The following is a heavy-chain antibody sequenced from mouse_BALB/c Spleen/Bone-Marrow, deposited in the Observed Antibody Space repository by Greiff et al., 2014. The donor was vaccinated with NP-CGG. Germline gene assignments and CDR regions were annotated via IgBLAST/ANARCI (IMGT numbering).Heavy chain of an antibody. J-gene: IGHJ3*01. Sequence: EVQLQQSGPSLVKPSQTLSLTCSVTGDSITSGYWNWIRKLPGNKLEYMGYISYSGSTYYNPSLKSRISITRDTSKNQYYLQLKSVTTEDTATYYCARPSYDYDLAWFAYWGQGTLVTVSA. CDR2: ISYSGST. V-gene: IGHV3-8*02. D-gene: IGHD2-4*01. CDR1: GDSITSGY. CDR3: ARPSYDYDLAWFAY.